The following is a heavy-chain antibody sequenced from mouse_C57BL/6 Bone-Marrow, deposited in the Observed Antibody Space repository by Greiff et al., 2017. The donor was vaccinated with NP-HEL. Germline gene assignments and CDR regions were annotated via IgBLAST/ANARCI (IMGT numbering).Heavy chain of an antibody. CDR2: ILPGSGST. V-gene: IGHV1-9*01. J-gene: IGHJ3*01. Sequence: QVQLQQSGAELMKPGASVKLSCKATGYTFTGYWIEWVKQRPGHGLEWIGEILPGSGSTNYNEKFKSQATLTVDTSSSTAYMQLSSLTSEDSAVYYCARNHGLFAYWGQGTLVTVSA. CDR3: ARNHGLFAY. CDR1: GYTFTGYW.